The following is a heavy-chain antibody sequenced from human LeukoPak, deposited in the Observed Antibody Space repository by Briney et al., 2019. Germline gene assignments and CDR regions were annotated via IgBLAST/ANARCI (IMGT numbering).Heavy chain of an antibody. CDR3: ARGHSGWYDY. CDR2: ISHSGAST. CDR1: GFTFSSYA. V-gene: IGHV3-23*01. D-gene: IGHD6-19*01. Sequence: GGSLRLSYAASGFTFSSYAMNWVRQAPGKGLEWVSAISHSGASTYYADSVKGRFTISRDNSKNTLYLQMNSLRAEDTAVYYCARGHSGWYDYWGQGTLVTVSS. J-gene: IGHJ4*02.